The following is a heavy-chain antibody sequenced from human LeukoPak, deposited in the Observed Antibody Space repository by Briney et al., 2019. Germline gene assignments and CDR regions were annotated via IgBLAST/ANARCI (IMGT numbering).Heavy chain of an antibody. D-gene: IGHD3-3*01. CDR1: GFTFNSYA. CDR2: ISGSGGST. Sequence: GGSLRLSCAASGFTFNSYAMSWVRQAPGKGLEWVSAISGSGGSTHYADSVKGRFTISRDNSKSTLYLQMNSLRAEDTAVYYCAKDPPTIFRVDLIDYWGQGTLVTVSS. V-gene: IGHV3-23*01. J-gene: IGHJ4*02. CDR3: AKDPPTIFRVDLIDY.